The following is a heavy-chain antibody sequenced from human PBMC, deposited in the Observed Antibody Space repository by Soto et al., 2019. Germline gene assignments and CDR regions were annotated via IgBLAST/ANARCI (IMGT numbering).Heavy chain of an antibody. J-gene: IGHJ4*02. D-gene: IGHD5-18*01. CDR2: IYYSGST. CDR3: ARHRYSYGVYSFDY. Sequence: QVQLQESGPGLVKPSETLSLTCIVSGGSISNYYWSWIRQPPGKGLEWIGYIYYSGSTNYNPSLTRRVNRSVDTSKNQFSLKLSSVAAADTAVYYCARHRYSYGVYSFDYWGPGTLVTVSS. V-gene: IGHV4-59*08. CDR1: GGSISNYY.